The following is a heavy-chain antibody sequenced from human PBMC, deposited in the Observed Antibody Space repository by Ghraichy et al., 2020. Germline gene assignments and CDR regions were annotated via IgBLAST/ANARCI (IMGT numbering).Heavy chain of an antibody. J-gene: IGHJ4*02. CDR3: ARHVWVVVPAAEFDY. D-gene: IGHD2-2*01. V-gene: IGHV4-39*01. Sequence: SETLSLTCTVSGGSISSSSYYWGWIRQPPGKGLEWIGSIYYSGSTYYNPSLKSRVTISVDTSKNQFSLKLSSVTAADTAVYYCARHVWVVVPAAEFDYWGQGTLVTVSS. CDR2: IYYSGST. CDR1: GGSISSSSYY.